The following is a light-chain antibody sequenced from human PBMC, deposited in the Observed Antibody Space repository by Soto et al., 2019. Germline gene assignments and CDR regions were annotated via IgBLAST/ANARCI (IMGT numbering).Light chain of an antibody. CDR2: RAS. CDR1: QSINRW. CDR3: QQSYSHLIT. Sequence: IHMTQSPSTLSASTGYTFTLTCRASQSINRWLAWYQQKPGKAPKLLXFRASTLENGVPPRFSGGGSGTDFTLTINGLQHEDFANHYCQQSYSHLITFVQGTRLEIK. V-gene: IGKV1-5*01. J-gene: IGKJ5*01.